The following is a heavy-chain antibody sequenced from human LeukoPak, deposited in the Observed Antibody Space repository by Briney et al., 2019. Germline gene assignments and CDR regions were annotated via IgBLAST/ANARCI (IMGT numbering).Heavy chain of an antibody. Sequence: SETLSLTCTVSGGSISSYYWSWIRQPAGKGLEWIGRIYTSGSTNYNPSLKSRVTISVDKSKNQFSLKLSSVTAADTAVYYRARDNQYYYDSSGYETYYYYMDVWGKGTTVTVSS. CDR1: GGSISSYY. J-gene: IGHJ6*03. CDR2: IYTSGST. V-gene: IGHV4-4*07. D-gene: IGHD3-22*01. CDR3: ARDNQYYYDSSGYETYYYYMDV.